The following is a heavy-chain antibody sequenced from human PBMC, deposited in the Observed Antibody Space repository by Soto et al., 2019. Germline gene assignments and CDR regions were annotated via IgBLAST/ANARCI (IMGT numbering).Heavy chain of an antibody. CDR2: INPISGST. D-gene: IGHD3-10*01. CDR1: GYTFTSYY. J-gene: IGHJ4*02. V-gene: IGHV1-46*03. CDR3: ARGVLLWFGELLLSLDY. Sequence: QVQLVQSGAEVKKPGASVKVSCKAFGYTFTSYYMHWVRQAPGQGLEWMGIINPISGSTNYAQKFQGRVTVTRDTSTSTVYMELSSQRSEDTAVYYCARGVLLWFGELLLSLDYWGQGTLVTVSS.